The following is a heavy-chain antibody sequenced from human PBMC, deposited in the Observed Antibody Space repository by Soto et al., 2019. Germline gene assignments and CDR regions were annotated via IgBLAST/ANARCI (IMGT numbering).Heavy chain of an antibody. D-gene: IGHD4-17*01. CDR3: ASGLPVYFDN. J-gene: IGHJ4*02. CDR2: INAGSGYT. CDR1: GYSFTSYA. Sequence: QVQLVQSGAEVKKPGASVKVSCKASGYSFTSYAMHWVRQAPGQRLEWLGWINAGSGYTTYSQRFQGRITLTRDTSATTAYMELSSLRSEDTAIYYCASGLPVYFDNWGQGTLVTVSS. V-gene: IGHV1-3*01.